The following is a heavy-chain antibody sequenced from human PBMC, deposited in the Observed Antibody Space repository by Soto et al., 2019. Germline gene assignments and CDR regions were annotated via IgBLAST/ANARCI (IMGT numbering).Heavy chain of an antibody. Sequence: GGSLRLSCAASGFTFSSYGMHWVRQAPGKGLEWVAVISYDGSNKYYADSVKGRFTISRDNSKNTLYLQMNSLRAEDTAVYYCAKDLPVGATGIDYWGQGTLVTVS. CDR1: GFTFSSYG. D-gene: IGHD1-26*01. J-gene: IGHJ4*02. CDR3: AKDLPVGATGIDY. CDR2: ISYDGSNK. V-gene: IGHV3-30*18.